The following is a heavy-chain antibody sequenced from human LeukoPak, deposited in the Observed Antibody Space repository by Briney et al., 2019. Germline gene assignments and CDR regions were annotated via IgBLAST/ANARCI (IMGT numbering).Heavy chain of an antibody. CDR3: ARERYSSGYYGS. J-gene: IGHJ5*02. V-gene: IGHV1-8*01. CDR1: GYTFTSYD. CDR2: MNPNRGNT. D-gene: IGHD3-22*01. Sequence: ASVKVSCKASGYTFTSYDINWVRQATGQGLEWMGWMNPNRGNTGYAQKFHGRVTMTRNTSISTAYMELSNLRSEDTAVYYCARERYSSGYYGSWGQGTLVTVSS.